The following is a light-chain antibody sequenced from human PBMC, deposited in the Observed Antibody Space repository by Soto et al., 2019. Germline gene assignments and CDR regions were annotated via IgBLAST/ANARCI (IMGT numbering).Light chain of an antibody. CDR2: EVS. CDR3: CSYAGSSTFL. V-gene: IGLV2-23*02. Sequence: QSALTQPASVSRSPGQSITISCTGTSSDVGSYNLVSWYQQHPGKAPKLMIYEVSKRPSGVSNRFSGSKSGNTASLTISGLQAEDEADYYCCSYAGSSTFLFGGGTKLTVL. CDR1: SSDVGSYNL. J-gene: IGLJ2*01.